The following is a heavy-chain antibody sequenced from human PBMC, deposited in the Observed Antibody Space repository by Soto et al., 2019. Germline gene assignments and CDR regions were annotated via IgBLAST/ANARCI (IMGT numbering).Heavy chain of an antibody. D-gene: IGHD1-26*01. V-gene: IGHV3-48*02. CDR2: ISSSSSTI. CDR3: ARSRVGFDY. Sequence: GWSLRLSCASSVFTFISYAMSWVRQAPGKGLEWVSYISSSSSTIYYADSVKGRFTISRDNAKNSLYLQMNSLRDEDTAVYYCARSRVGFDYWGQGTLVTVSS. CDR1: VFTFISYA. J-gene: IGHJ4*02.